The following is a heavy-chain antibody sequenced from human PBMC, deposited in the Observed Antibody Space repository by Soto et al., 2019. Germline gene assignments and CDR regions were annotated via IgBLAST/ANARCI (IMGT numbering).Heavy chain of an antibody. Sequence: QVQLVQSGAEVKKPGSSVKVSCKASGGTFSNYAITWVRQAPGQGLEWMGGVIPMFGTPNYAQKFQDRVTITADDSTNTANLDLSSLRSEDTAVYSWAVMYRSGWGGDLGYWGQGTLVTVSS. CDR3: AVMYRSGWGGDLGY. J-gene: IGHJ4*02. D-gene: IGHD6-19*01. V-gene: IGHV1-69*12. CDR2: VIPMFGTP. CDR1: GGTFSNYA.